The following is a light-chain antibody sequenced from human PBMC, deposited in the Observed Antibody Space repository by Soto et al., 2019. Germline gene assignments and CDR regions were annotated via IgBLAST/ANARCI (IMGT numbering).Light chain of an antibody. Sequence: QSALNQPPSASGSPGQSVTISCTGTSSDVGGYKYVSWYQQHPGKDPKLMIFEVNKRPSGVPDRFSGSKSGNTASLTVSGLQAEDEADYYCSAYAGINNLGVFGTGTKVTVL. CDR1: SSDVGGYKY. V-gene: IGLV2-8*01. CDR3: SAYAGINNLGV. J-gene: IGLJ1*01. CDR2: EVN.